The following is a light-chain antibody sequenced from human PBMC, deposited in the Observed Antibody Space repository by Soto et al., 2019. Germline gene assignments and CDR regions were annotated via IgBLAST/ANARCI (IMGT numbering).Light chain of an antibody. CDR1: QTISSW. CDR3: QQYNSYSEA. CDR2: DAS. V-gene: IGKV1-5*01. Sequence: VHMTHSPSTLSGSVVYRVTITFRASQTISSWLAWYQQKPGKAPKLLIYDASSLQSGVPSRFSGSGSGTEFTLTISSLQPDDFATYYCQQYNSYSEAFGQGTKVDIK. J-gene: IGKJ1*01.